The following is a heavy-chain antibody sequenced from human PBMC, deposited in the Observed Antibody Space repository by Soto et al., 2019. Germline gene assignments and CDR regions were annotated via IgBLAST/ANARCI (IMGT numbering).Heavy chain of an antibody. Sequence: GASVKVSCKASGGTYSSNAISWVRQAPGQGLKWMRGIIPIFGTANYAQKFQGRVTITADESTSTAYMELSSLRSEDTAVYFCARDSVRGVIMDYYYGMDVWGQGTTVTVSS. J-gene: IGHJ6*02. CDR2: IIPIFGTA. D-gene: IGHD3-10*01. CDR1: GGTYSSNA. V-gene: IGHV1-69*13. CDR3: ARDSVRGVIMDYYYGMDV.